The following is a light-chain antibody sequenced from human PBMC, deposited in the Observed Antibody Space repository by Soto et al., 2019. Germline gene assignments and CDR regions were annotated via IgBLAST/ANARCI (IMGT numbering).Light chain of an antibody. CDR3: QQYGSSPYT. V-gene: IGKV3-20*01. CDR1: QSVSSSY. J-gene: IGKJ2*01. Sequence: IVLTQSPGTLSLSPGERATLSCRASQSVSSSYLAWYQQKPGQAPRLLIYGASSRATGIPDRFSVSGSGTDFTLTISRLEPEDFAVYYCQQYGSSPYTFGQRTELDIK. CDR2: GAS.